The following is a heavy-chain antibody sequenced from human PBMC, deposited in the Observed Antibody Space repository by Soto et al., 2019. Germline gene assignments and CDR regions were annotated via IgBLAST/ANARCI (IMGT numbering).Heavy chain of an antibody. D-gene: IGHD2-2*01. CDR1: GYPFPSFE. CDR3: ARESNHYQDFFQN. V-gene: IGHV1-3*01. Sequence: ASVKVSCKTSGYPFPSFEVHWIRQAPGQRPEWMGGISNAGSGNTKYSQKFQDRLTITGDKRATTVYMTLSSLTSEDTATYYCARESNHYQDFFQNWGQGTQVTVSS. CDR2: ISNAGSGNT. J-gene: IGHJ4*02.